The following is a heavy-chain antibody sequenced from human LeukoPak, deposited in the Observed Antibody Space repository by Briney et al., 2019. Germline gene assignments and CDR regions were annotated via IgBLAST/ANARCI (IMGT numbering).Heavy chain of an antibody. CDR1: GFTFSTYA. J-gene: IGHJ4*02. V-gene: IGHV4-34*01. D-gene: IGHD5-18*01. Sequence: GSLRLSCEASGFTFSTYAMSWVRQAPGKGLEWIGKINHSGSTNYNPSLKSRVTISVDTSKNQFSLKLSSVTAADTAVYYCARGDLGYSYGPDPLYYFDYWGQGTLVTVSS. CDR3: ARGDLGYSYGPDPLYYFDY. CDR2: INHSGST.